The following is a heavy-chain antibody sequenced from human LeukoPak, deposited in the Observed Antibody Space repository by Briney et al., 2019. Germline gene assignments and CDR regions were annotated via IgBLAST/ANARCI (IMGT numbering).Heavy chain of an antibody. D-gene: IGHD6-19*01. CDR3: ARLSTAGYSSGWYPGY. CDR2: IHYSGST. J-gene: IGHJ4*02. V-gene: IGHV4-38-2*02. CDR1: GYSISSGYY. Sequence: SETLSLTCTVSGYSISSGYYWGWIRPPPGKGLEWIGSIHYSGSTYYNPSLRSRVTISVDTSKNQFSLKLSSVTAADTAVYYCARLSTAGYSSGWYPGYWGQGTLVTVSS.